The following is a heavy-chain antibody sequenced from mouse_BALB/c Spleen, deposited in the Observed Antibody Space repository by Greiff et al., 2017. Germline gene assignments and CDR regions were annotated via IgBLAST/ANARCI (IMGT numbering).Heavy chain of an antibody. J-gene: IGHJ2*01. Sequence: EVKLMESGGGLVQPGGSLKLSCAASGFTFSSYTMSWVRQTPEKRLEWVAYISNGGGSTYYPDTVKGRFTISRDNAKNTLYLQMSSLKSEDTAMYYCARGDGYYFDYWGQGTTLTVSS. CDR1: GFTFSSYT. CDR3: ARGDGYYFDY. D-gene: IGHD2-3*01. V-gene: IGHV5-12-2*01. CDR2: ISNGGGST.